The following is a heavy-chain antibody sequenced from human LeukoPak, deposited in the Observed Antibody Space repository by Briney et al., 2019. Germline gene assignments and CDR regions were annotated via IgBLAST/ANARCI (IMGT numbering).Heavy chain of an antibody. Sequence: ASVKVSCKASGGTFSTYSISWVRQAPGQGLEWMGGIIPIFGITNYAQKFQGRVTISTDESTSTAYMELSSLRPEDTAVYYCARSDILTGRTYYYYYYYMDVWGKGTTVTVSS. J-gene: IGHJ6*03. V-gene: IGHV1-69*05. CDR2: IIPIFGIT. D-gene: IGHD3-9*01. CDR3: ARSDILTGRTYYYYYYYMDV. CDR1: GGTFSTYS.